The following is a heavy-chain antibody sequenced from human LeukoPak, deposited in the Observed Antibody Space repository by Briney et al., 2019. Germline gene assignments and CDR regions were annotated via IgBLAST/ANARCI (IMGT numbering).Heavy chain of an antibody. V-gene: IGHV1-69*01. Sequence: ASVKVSCKASGGTFSSYAISWVRQAPGQGLEWMGGIIPIFGTANYAQKFQGRVTITADESTSTAYMELSSLRSEDMAVYYCARGWIQLWALDYWGQGTLVTVSS. CDR2: IIPIFGTA. J-gene: IGHJ4*02. D-gene: IGHD5-18*01. CDR1: GGTFSSYA. CDR3: ARGWIQLWALDY.